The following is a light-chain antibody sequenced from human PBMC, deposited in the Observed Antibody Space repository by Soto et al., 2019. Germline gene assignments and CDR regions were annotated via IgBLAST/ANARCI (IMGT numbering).Light chain of an antibody. J-gene: IGKJ5*01. CDR2: GAS. Sequence: DIQLTQSRSFLSASVGDRVTITCRASQGTSSYLAWFQQKPGRAPKLLIYGASTLQSGVPARFSGSGSGTDFTLTISNLQPEDFATYYCQQLNAYPLTFGQGTRLEIK. CDR3: QQLNAYPLT. CDR1: QGTSSY. V-gene: IGKV1-9*01.